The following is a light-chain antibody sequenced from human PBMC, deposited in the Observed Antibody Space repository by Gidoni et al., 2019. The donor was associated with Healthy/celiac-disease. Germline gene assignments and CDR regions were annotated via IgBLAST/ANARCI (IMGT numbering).Light chain of an antibody. J-gene: IGKJ4*01. CDR1: QILVHSDGNIY. CDR3: MQCTHWPPLT. Sequence: DVVLTQSPLSLPVTLGQPASISCSASQILVHSDGNIYLNWFQQRPGQSPRRLIYKVSNRDSGVPDRFSGSGSGTDFSLKISRVEAEDVGFYYCMQCTHWPPLTFGGGTKVEIK. CDR2: KVS. V-gene: IGKV2-30*02.